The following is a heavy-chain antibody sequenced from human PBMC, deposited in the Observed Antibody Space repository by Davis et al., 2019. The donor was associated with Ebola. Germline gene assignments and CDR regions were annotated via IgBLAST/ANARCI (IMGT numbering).Heavy chain of an antibody. V-gene: IGHV5-10-1*01. CDR2: IDPSDSYT. J-gene: IGHJ4*02. CDR1: GYSFTSFW. CDR3: ARELTMVRGVIGY. Sequence: GESLKISCKASGYSFTSFWITWVRQMPGKGLEWMGRIDPSDSYTNYSPSFQGHVTISADKSISTAYLQWSSLKASDTAMYYCARELTMVRGVIGYWGQGTLVTVSS. D-gene: IGHD3-10*01.